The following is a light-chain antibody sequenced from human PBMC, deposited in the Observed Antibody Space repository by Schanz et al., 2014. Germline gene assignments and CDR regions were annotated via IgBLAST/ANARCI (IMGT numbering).Light chain of an antibody. CDR1: SSDVGNYNY. CDR3: SSYTSSSTPVV. Sequence: QSALTQPASVSGSPGQSITISCTGTSSDVGNYNYVSWYQQHPDKAPKLMIYDVSNRPSGVSNRFSGSKSGNTASLTISGLQAEDEADYYCSSYTSSSTPVVFGGGTKLTVL. CDR2: DVS. J-gene: IGLJ2*01. V-gene: IGLV2-14*01.